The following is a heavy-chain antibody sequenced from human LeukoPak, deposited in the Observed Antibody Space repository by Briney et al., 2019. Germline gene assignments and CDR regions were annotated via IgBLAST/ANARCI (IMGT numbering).Heavy chain of an antibody. V-gene: IGHV3-9*01. CDR1: GFTFDDYA. J-gene: IGHJ6*03. CDR3: ARGQIRPLFYYMDV. Sequence: PGGSLRLSCAASGFTFDDYAMHWVRQAPGKGLEWVSGISWNSGSIGYADSVKGRFTNSRDNSKNTLYLQMSSLRAEDTAVYYCARGQIRPLFYYMDVWGKGTTVTVSS. CDR2: ISWNSGSI.